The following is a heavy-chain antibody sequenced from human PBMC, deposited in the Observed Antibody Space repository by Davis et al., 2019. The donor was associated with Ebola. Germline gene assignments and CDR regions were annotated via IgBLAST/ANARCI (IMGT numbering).Heavy chain of an antibody. V-gene: IGHV1-3*01. CDR1: GFILTNYA. Sequence: ASVKVSCKASGFILTNYAIHWVRQAPGQRLEWMGWINAGNGNTKYSQKFQGRVTITRDTSASTAYMELSSLRSEDTAVYYCARASFGYNSGWYADYWGPGSLVTVSS. CDR2: INAGNGNT. CDR3: ARASFGYNSGWYADY. D-gene: IGHD6-19*01. J-gene: IGHJ4*02.